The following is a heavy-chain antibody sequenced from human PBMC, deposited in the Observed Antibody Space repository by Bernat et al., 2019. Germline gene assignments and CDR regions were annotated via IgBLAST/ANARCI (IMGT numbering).Heavy chain of an antibody. D-gene: IGHD5-18*01. Sequence: QVQLVESGGGVVQPGRSLRLSCAASGFTFSSYALHWVRQAPGKGLEWVAIISYDGSNKYYADSVKGRFTISRDNSKNTLYLQMNSLRAEDTAVYYCARGIQQWLEGFDYWGQGTLVTVSS. CDR1: GFTFSSYA. CDR2: ISYDGSNK. V-gene: IGHV3-30-3*01. CDR3: ARGIQQWLEGFDY. J-gene: IGHJ4*02.